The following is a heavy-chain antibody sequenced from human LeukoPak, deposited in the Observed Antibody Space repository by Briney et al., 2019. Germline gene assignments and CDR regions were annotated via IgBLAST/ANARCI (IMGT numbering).Heavy chain of an antibody. D-gene: IGHD6-19*01. CDR2: INHSGST. J-gene: IGHJ4*02. Sequence: SETLSLTCAVYGGSFSGYYWSWIRQPPGKGLEWIGEINHSGSTNYNPSLKSRVTISVDTSKNQFSLKLSSVTAADTAMYYCAREITTVAGTFDYWGQGTLVTVSS. V-gene: IGHV4-34*01. CDR1: GGSFSGYY. CDR3: AREITTVAGTFDY.